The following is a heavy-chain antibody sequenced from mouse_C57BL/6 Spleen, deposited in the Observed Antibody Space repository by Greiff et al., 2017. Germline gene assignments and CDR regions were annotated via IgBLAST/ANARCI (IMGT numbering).Heavy chain of an antibody. Sequence: QVQLKQPGTELVKPGASVKLSCKASGYTFTSYWMHWVKQRPGPGLEWIGNINPSNGGTNYNEKLKSKATLTVDKSSSTAYKQLSSLTSEDSAVYYCARWGNYFFDYWGQGTTLTVSS. J-gene: IGHJ2*01. CDR1: GYTFTSYW. CDR2: INPSNGGT. D-gene: IGHD2-1*01. CDR3: ARWGNYFFDY. V-gene: IGHV1-53*01.